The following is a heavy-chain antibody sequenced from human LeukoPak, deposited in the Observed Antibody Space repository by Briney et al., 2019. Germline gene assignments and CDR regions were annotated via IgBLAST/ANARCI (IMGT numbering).Heavy chain of an antibody. CDR3: AKDVIFYWAFDI. V-gene: IGHV3-23*01. J-gene: IGHJ3*02. Sequence: GGSLRLSCAASGFTFGSYAMSWVRQAPGKGLEWVSAISGSGGSTYYADSVKGRFTISRDNSKNTLYLQMNSLRAEDTAVYYCAKDVIFYWAFDIWGQGTMVTVSS. CDR2: ISGSGGST. CDR1: GFTFGSYA. D-gene: IGHD3-9*01.